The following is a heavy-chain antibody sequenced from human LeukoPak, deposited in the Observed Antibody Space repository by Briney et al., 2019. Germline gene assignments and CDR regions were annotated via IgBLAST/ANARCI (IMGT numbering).Heavy chain of an antibody. CDR2: IYYSGTT. Sequence: SQTLSLTCAVSGGSISSGGYSWSWIRQPPGKGLEWIGYIYYSGTTYYNPSLKSRVTISVDTSKNQFSLKLSSVTAADTAVYYCARHRRFFLSSNWFDPWGQGTLVTVSS. CDR1: GGSISSGGYS. CDR3: ARHRRFFLSSNWFDP. V-gene: IGHV4-30-4*07. J-gene: IGHJ5*02. D-gene: IGHD3-3*01.